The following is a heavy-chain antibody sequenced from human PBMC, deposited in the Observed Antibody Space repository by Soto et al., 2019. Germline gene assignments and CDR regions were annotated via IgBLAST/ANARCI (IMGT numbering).Heavy chain of an antibody. CDR2: TYYRSRWYH. Sequence: PSQTLSLTCASSGDSVSSNSAAWNWIRQSPSRGLEWLGRTYYRSRWYHDHAVSVKSRITINPDTSKNQFSLQLTSVTPEDTAVYYCAGTTSHYRYYIDVWGKGTTVTISS. D-gene: IGHD1-7*01. CDR1: GDSVSSNSAA. V-gene: IGHV6-1*01. CDR3: AGTTSHYRYYIDV. J-gene: IGHJ6*03.